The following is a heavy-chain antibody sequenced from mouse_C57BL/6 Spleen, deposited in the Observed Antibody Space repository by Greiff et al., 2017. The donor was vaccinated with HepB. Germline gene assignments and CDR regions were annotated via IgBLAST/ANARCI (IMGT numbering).Heavy chain of an antibody. V-gene: IGHV1-59*01. CDR1: GYTFTSYW. CDR2: IDPSDSYT. CDR3: ARDALTRYFDV. J-gene: IGHJ1*03. Sequence: QVQLQQPGAELVRPGTSVKLSCKASGYTFTSYWMHWVKQRPGQGLEWIGVIDPSDSYTNYNQKFKGKATLTVDTSSSTAYMQLSSLTSEDSAVYYCARDALTRYFDVWGTGTTVTVSS.